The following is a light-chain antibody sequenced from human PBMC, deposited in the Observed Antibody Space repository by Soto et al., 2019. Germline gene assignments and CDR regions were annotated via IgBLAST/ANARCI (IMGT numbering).Light chain of an antibody. J-gene: IGKJ4*01. V-gene: IGKV3-11*01. CDR1: QSVNNY. Sequence: EIVLTQSPATLSLSPGERATLSCRASQSVNNYLAWYQQKPGQTPRLLIYDASKRATGPPARFTGRGSGTDFTLTISSLEPEDFAVYYCHQRFSWPLPFGGGTKVEI. CDR3: HQRFSWPLP. CDR2: DAS.